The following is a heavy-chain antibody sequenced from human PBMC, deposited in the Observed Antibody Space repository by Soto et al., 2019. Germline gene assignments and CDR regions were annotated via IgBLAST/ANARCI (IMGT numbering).Heavy chain of an antibody. CDR2: IYHIGSP. Sequence: SETLSLTCTVSGRSVISGGYYFTCIRQHPGRGLEWIGYIYHIGSPYYNPSLESRVTISLDTSKNQFSLNLTSVTAADTAIYYCVRDRALDSSGHWFDTWGQGTLVTSPQ. D-gene: IGHD6-19*01. J-gene: IGHJ5*02. CDR3: VRDRALDSSGHWFDT. V-gene: IGHV4-31*03. CDR1: GRSVISGGYY.